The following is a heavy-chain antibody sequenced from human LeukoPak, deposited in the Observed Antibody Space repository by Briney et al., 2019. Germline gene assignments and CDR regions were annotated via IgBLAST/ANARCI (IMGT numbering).Heavy chain of an antibody. D-gene: IGHD3-3*01. CDR2: IYSGGST. Sequence: PGGSLRLSRAASGFTVSSNYLSWVRQAPGQGLEWVSVIYSGGSTYYADSVKGRFTISRDNAKNSLYLQMNSLRAEDTAVYYCARDYDDFWSGYWGGGDYWGQGTLVTVSS. CDR3: ARDYDDFWSGYWGGGDY. J-gene: IGHJ4*02. CDR1: GFTVSSNY. V-gene: IGHV3-53*01.